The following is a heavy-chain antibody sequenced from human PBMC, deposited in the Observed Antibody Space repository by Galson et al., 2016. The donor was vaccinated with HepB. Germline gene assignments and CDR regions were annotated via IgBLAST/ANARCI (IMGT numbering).Heavy chain of an antibody. Sequence: SVKVSCKASGYTFNNYAFSWVRQAPGQGLEWMGWISAYNGNTNYAPKFHGRVSMTTDTSTSTAHMELRSLRSHDTAVYYCAREAIVPLRAGMDVWGQGTTVTVSS. V-gene: IGHV1-18*01. CDR2: ISAYNGNT. CDR3: AREAIVPLRAGMDV. J-gene: IGHJ6*02. CDR1: GYTFNNYA. D-gene: IGHD2-21*01.